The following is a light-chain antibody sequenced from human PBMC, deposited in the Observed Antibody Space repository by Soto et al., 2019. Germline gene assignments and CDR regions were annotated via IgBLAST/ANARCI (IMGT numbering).Light chain of an antibody. CDR3: QHYNTWPWT. V-gene: IGKV3-15*01. J-gene: IGKJ1*01. Sequence: ETVMTQSPATLSVSPGERATLSCRASQSVNSNLAWYQQKLGQAPRVLIYGASTRDTGIPDRVSGSGSETEFILTISSLQSEDFAVYYCQHYNTWPWTFGQGTKVDIK. CDR1: QSVNSN. CDR2: GAS.